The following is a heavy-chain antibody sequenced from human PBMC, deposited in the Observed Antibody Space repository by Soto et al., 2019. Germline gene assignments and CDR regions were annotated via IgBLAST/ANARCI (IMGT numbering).Heavy chain of an antibody. Sequence: EPRSLTSDLAGECMNNSYWSLLRRPLGKRLEWIVNIYYTGTTTYNPSLESRVTMSVDTSKNYFSLKLNYVDAADTAVYYCEKYRRTEAEGFTLHSWGRGTLVTVSS. D-gene: IGHD6-13*01. V-gene: IGHV4-59*01. CDR1: GECMNNSY. CDR3: EKYRRTEAEGFTLHS. J-gene: IGHJ4*02. CDR2: IYYTGTT.